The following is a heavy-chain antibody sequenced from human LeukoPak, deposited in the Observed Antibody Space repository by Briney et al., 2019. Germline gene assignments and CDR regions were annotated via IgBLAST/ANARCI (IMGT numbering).Heavy chain of an antibody. CDR3: AKDSAFVRYFDWLQYYYYYMDV. J-gene: IGHJ6*03. CDR1: GFTFSSYE. D-gene: IGHD3-9*01. CDR2: ISSSGSTT. Sequence: PGGSLRLSCAASGFTFSSYEMNWVRQAPGKGLEWVSDISSSGSTTYYADSVKGRFTISRDNSKNTLYLQMNSLRAEDTAVYYCAKDSAFVRYFDWLQYYYYYMDVWGKGTAVTISS. V-gene: IGHV3-48*03.